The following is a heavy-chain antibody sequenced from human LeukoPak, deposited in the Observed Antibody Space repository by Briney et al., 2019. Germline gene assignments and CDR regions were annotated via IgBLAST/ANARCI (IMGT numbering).Heavy chain of an antibody. V-gene: IGHV3-21*01. Sequence: PGGSLRLSCAASGFTFSSYSMNWVRQAPGKGLEWVSSISSSSSYIYYADSVRGRFTISRDNAKNSLYLQMNSLRAEDTAVYYCARDPTSGRPGYYFDYWGQGTLVTVSS. CDR3: ARDPTSGRPGYYFDY. D-gene: IGHD3-10*01. CDR2: ISSSSSYI. CDR1: GFTFSSYS. J-gene: IGHJ4*02.